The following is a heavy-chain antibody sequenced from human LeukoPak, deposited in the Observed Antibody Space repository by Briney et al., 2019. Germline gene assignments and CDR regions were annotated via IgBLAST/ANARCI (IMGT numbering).Heavy chain of an antibody. CDR3: AKDLLGYNWNYEGPYY. D-gene: IGHD1-7*01. CDR1: GFTFSSYG. Sequence: GGSLRLSCAASGFTFSSYGMHWVRQAPGKGLEWVAVISYDGSNKYYADSVKGRFTISRDNSKNTLYLQMNSLRAEDTAVYYCAKDLLGYNWNYEGPYYWGQGTLVTVSS. CDR2: ISYDGSNK. J-gene: IGHJ4*02. V-gene: IGHV3-30*18.